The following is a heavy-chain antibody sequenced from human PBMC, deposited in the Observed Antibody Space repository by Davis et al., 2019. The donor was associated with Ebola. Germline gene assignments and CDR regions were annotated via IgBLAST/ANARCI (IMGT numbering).Heavy chain of an antibody. CDR3: ARDRGWKGWFDP. V-gene: IGHV1-69*13. CDR2: IIPIFGTA. CDR1: GGTFSSYA. D-gene: IGHD1-1*01. Sequence: SVKVSCKASGGTFSSYAISWVRQAPGQGLKWMGGIIPIFGTANYAQKFQGRVTITADESTSTAYMELSSLRSEDTAVYYCARDRGWKGWFDPWGQGTLVTVSS. J-gene: IGHJ5*02.